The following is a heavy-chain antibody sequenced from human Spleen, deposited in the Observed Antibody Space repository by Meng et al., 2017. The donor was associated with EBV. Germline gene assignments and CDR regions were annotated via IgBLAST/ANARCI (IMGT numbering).Heavy chain of an antibody. J-gene: IGHJ4*02. CDR3: AKGMRATIGDY. CDR1: GFSVSDNY. D-gene: IGHD5-24*01. Sequence: EGHRVGSGGGLIRPGNSLRLFCAASGFSVSDNYMSWIRQVPGKGLEWVSIIYRGGSTYYADAVKGRLTISRDNSKNTLYLQMNSLRPEDTAVYYCAKGMRATIGDYWGQGTLVTVSS. V-gene: IGHV3-66*03. CDR2: IYRGGST.